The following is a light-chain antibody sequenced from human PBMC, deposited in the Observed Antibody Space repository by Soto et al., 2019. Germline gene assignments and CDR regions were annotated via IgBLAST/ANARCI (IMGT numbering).Light chain of an antibody. Sequence: ENVLTESPGTLSLSPGERATLSCGASQSVSSRYVAWYQQKPGQAPRLLIYGASTSAPGIQDRFRGRGSGTDFTLPITRLDPEELAVYYCQRYGSPPVTLGGGNKVEL. CDR3: QRYGSPPVT. CDR2: GAS. J-gene: IGKJ4*01. V-gene: IGKV3-20*01. CDR1: QSVSSRY.